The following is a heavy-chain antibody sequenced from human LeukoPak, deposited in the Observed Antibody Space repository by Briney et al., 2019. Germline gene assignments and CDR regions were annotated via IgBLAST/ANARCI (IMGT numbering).Heavy chain of an antibody. Sequence: GRSLRLSCAASGFTFSDYYMSWIRQAPGKGLEWVSYISGTGSAIYYADSVKGRFTISRDNAKNSLCLQMNSLRADDTAVYYCARGRDILTGYTYWGQGTLVTVSS. V-gene: IGHV3-11*01. CDR3: ARGRDILTGYTY. CDR2: ISGTGSAI. CDR1: GFTFSDYY. J-gene: IGHJ4*02. D-gene: IGHD3-9*01.